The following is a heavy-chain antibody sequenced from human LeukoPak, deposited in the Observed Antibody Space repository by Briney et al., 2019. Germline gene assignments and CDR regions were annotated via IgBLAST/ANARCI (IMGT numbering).Heavy chain of an antibody. CDR3: ARVPGEYSPYFYDGSGYYGTFDY. CDR1: GGSISSYY. Sequence: PSETLSLTCTVSGGSISSYYWSWIRQPAGKGLEWIGRIYTSGSTNYNPSLKSRVTISVDTSKNQFSLKLNSVTAADTAVYYCARVPGEYSPYFYDGSGYYGTFDYWGQGTPVTVSS. D-gene: IGHD3-22*01. J-gene: IGHJ4*02. CDR2: IYTSGST. V-gene: IGHV4-4*07.